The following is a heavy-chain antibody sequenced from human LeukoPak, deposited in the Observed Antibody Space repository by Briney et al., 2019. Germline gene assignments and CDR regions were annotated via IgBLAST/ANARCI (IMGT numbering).Heavy chain of an antibody. V-gene: IGHV3-23*01. D-gene: IGHD6-19*01. Sequence: GGSLRLSCAASGFTFSSYAMTWVRQAPGKGLEWVSTISGDGGDTHYADSVRGRFTISRANSKNTLSLQMNSLRADDTAVYYRGKSGSRDWDYFEYWGQGTLVTASS. CDR3: GKSGSRDWDYFEY. CDR2: ISGDGGDT. CDR1: GFTFSSYA. J-gene: IGHJ4*02.